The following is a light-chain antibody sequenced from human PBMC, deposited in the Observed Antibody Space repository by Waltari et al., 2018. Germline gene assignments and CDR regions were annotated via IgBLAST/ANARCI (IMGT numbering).Light chain of an antibody. CDR1: SSNIGAGYD. V-gene: IGLV1-40*01. J-gene: IGLJ2*01. Sequence: VLTQPPSVSGAPGQRVTISCTGSSSNIGAGYDVHWYQQLPGTAPKLLIYDKNNRPSGVPDRFSGSKSGTSASLAITGLQAEDEADYYCQSYDSSLSGSVFGGGTKLTVL. CDR2: DKN. CDR3: QSYDSSLSGSV.